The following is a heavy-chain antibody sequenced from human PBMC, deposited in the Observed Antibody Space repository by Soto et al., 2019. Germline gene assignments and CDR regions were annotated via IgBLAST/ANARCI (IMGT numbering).Heavy chain of an antibody. CDR1: GGSISSSSYY. D-gene: IGHD6-19*01. CDR3: ASHAVHSSGFTDY. CDR2: IYYSGST. Sequence: QLQLQESGPGLVKPSETLSLTCTVSGGSISSSSYYWGWIRQPPGKGLEWIGSIYYSGSTYDNPCLQARVTKFVDASKHQFSLKLSSVVAADTAVYYCASHAVHSSGFTDYWGRGSLVTVYS. V-gene: IGHV4-39*01. J-gene: IGHJ4*02.